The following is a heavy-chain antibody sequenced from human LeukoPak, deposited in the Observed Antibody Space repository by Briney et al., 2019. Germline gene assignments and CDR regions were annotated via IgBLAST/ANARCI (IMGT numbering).Heavy chain of an antibody. CDR1: GGSFSSYY. CDR2: INHGGGT. CDR3: ASHYASASSWFDP. J-gene: IGHJ5*02. V-gene: IGHV4-34*01. Sequence: SETLSLTCTVYGGSFSSYYWSWIRQPPGRGLEWIGEINHGGGTKYNPSLKSRVTISVDPSNNQFSLRLSSVTAADTAVYYCASHYASASSWFDPWGQGTLVTVPS. D-gene: IGHD3-10*01.